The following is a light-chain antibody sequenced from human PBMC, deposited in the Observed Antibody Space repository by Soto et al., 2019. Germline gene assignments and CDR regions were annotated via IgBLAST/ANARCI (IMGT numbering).Light chain of an antibody. CDR1: QSVSSN. Sequence: EVVLTHSPGTLSLSPGERATLSCSSSQSVSSNLAWYQQKPGQAPRLLIYDTSTRATGIPARFSGSGSGTELTLTISSLQSEDFAVYYCQQYNNWPPITFGQGTRLEIK. CDR2: DTS. J-gene: IGKJ5*01. CDR3: QQYNNWPPIT. V-gene: IGKV3-15*01.